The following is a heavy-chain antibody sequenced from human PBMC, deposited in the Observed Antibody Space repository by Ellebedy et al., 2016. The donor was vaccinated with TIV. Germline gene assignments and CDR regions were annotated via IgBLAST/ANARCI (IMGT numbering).Heavy chain of an antibody. D-gene: IGHD3-22*01. CDR3: ARRYDSSGYGTDY. Sequence: AASVKVSCKSSGYTFIDYGVTWVRQAPGQGLDWMGRIIPILGIANYAQKFQGRVTITADKSTSTAYMELSSLRSEDTAVYYCARRYDSSGYGTDYWGQGTLVTVSS. V-gene: IGHV1-69*04. CDR1: GYTFIDYG. J-gene: IGHJ4*02. CDR2: IIPILGIA.